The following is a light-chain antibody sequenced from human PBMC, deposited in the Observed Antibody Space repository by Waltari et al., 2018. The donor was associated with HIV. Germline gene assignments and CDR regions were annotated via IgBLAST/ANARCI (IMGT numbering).Light chain of an antibody. CDR3: SSYTSSSTPVV. V-gene: IGLV2-14*01. Sequence: QSALTQPASVSGSPGQSIPISCTGTRSDVGASNCVSWYQQHSGKAPKLMLYDVSNRPSGVSNRFAGSKSGNTASLTISGLQAEDEADYYCSSYTSSSTPVVFGGGTKLTVL. J-gene: IGLJ2*01. CDR1: RSDVGASNC. CDR2: DVS.